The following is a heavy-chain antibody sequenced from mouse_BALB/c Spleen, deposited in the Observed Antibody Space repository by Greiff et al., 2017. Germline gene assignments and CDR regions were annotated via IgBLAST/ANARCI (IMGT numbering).Heavy chain of an antibody. Sequence: EVQVVESGGGLVQPGGSRKLSCAASGFTFSSFGMHWVRQAPEKGLEWVAYISSGSSTTYYADTVKGRFTISRDNPTNTLFLQMTSLRSEDTAMYYCARRDGCGNHPYYDMDDWGQGTSVTVSS. V-gene: IGHV5-17*02. D-gene: IGHD2-1*01. CDR3: ARRDGCGNHPYYDMDD. CDR1: GFTFSSFG. J-gene: IGHJ4*01. CDR2: ISSGSSTT.